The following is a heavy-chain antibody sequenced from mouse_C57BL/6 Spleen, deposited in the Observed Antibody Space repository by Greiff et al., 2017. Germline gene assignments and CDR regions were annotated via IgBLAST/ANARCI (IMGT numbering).Heavy chain of an antibody. CDR3: ARGVYPYYDYGENAMDY. CDR2: INPYNGGT. Sequence: EVKLMESGPVLVKPGDSVKMSCKASGYTFTDYYMNWVKQSPGKSLEWIGVINPYNGGTSYNQKFKGKATLTVDKSSSTAYMELNSLTSEDSAVYYCARGVYPYYDYGENAMDYWGQGTSVTVSS. D-gene: IGHD2-4*01. J-gene: IGHJ4*01. CDR1: GYTFTDYY. V-gene: IGHV1-19*01.